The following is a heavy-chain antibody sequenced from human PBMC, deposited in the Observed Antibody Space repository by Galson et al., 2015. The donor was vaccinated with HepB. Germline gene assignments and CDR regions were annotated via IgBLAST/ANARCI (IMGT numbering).Heavy chain of an antibody. CDR2: INPSGGST. Sequence: VKVSCKASGYTFTSYYMHWVRQAPGQGLEWMGIINPSGGSTSYAQKLQGRVTMTRDTSTSTAYMELSSLRSEDTAVYYCARDGTFYYYGSGSYSYYYYGMDVWGQGTTVTVSS. CDR3: ARDGTFYYYGSGSYSYYYYGMDV. J-gene: IGHJ6*02. V-gene: IGHV1-46*04. CDR1: GYTFTSYY. D-gene: IGHD3-10*01.